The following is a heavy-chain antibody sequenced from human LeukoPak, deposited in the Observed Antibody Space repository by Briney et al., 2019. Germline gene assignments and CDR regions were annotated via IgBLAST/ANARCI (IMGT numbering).Heavy chain of an antibody. V-gene: IGHV3-9*01. CDR1: GFTFDDYA. J-gene: IGHJ4*02. CDR3: ARVGYYYDSSGHDY. D-gene: IGHD3-22*01. CDR2: ISWNGGSI. Sequence: PGGSLRLSCAASGFTFDDYAMHWVRQAPGKGLEWVSGISWNGGSIDYADSVKGRFTISRDNGKNSLYLQMNSLRAEDTAVYYCARVGYYYDSSGHDYWGQGTLVTVSS.